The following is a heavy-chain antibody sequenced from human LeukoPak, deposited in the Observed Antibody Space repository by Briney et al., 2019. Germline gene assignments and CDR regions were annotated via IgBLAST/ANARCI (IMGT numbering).Heavy chain of an antibody. Sequence: SETLSLTCTVSGGSISSGGYYWSWIRQPPGKGLEWIGYIYHSGSTYYNPSLKSRVTISVDRSRNQFSLKLSSVTAADTAVYYCARDRSYQAAAGYFDYWGQGTLVTVSS. J-gene: IGHJ4*02. D-gene: IGHD1-26*01. V-gene: IGHV4-30-2*01. CDR3: ARDRSYQAAAGYFDY. CDR1: GGSISSGGYY. CDR2: IYHSGST.